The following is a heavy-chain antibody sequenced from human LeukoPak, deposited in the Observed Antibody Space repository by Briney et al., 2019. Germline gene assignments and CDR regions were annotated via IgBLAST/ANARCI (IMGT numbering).Heavy chain of an antibody. V-gene: IGHV4-59*01. Sequence: SETLSLTCTVSGGSISSYHWIWIRQPPGRGLEWVGYMSDSGSTNYNPSLKSRVTISVDTSKDQFSLKLSSVTAADTAVYYCARVSSGAFDYWGQGTLVTVSS. J-gene: IGHJ4*02. D-gene: IGHD6-25*01. CDR1: GGSISSYH. CDR3: ARVSSGAFDY. CDR2: MSDSGST.